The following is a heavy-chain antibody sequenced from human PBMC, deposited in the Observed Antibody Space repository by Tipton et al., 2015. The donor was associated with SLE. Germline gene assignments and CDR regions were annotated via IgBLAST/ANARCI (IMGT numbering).Heavy chain of an antibody. J-gene: IGHJ2*01. CDR3: ARGAAAYRSWYFDL. CDR1: GGSISSSSYY. CDR2: IHYSGST. D-gene: IGHD6-13*01. V-gene: IGHV4-39*01. Sequence: TLSLTCTVSGGSISSSSYYWGWIRQPPGKGLEWIGSIHYSGSTYYKPSLKSRVTISVDTSKNQFSLKVNSVTAADTAVYYCARGAAAYRSWYFDLWGRGTLVTVSS.